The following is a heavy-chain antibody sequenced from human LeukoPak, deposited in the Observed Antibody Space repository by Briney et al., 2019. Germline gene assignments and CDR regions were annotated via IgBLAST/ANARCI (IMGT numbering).Heavy chain of an antibody. Sequence: GGSLRLSCAASGFTFSDYYMTWIRQAPGKGLEWVSYISGSGTNIDYAVSVKGRFTISRDNAKNSVYLQMSSLRAEDTGVYYCATTLNIATPGHLWGQGALVTVSS. CDR3: ATTLNIATPGHL. V-gene: IGHV3-11*01. J-gene: IGHJ4*02. CDR1: GFTFSDYY. CDR2: ISGSGTNI. D-gene: IGHD6-13*01.